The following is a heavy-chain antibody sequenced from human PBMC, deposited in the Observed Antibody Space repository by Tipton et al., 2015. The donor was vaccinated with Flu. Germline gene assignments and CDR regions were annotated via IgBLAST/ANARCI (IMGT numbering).Heavy chain of an antibody. V-gene: IGHV4-61*02. CDR1: GDSIISSSYL. Sequence: LRLSCTVSGDSIISSSYLWNWIRQPAGKGLEWIGRIYINGGTKYNPSLKGRATISLDTSKNQFSMKLSSVTAADTAMYYCARDPLDVSSGYYYDYYYGMDVWGPGAAVTVS. CDR2: IYINGGT. J-gene: IGHJ6*02. D-gene: IGHD3-22*01. CDR3: ARDPLDVSSGYYYDYYYGMDV.